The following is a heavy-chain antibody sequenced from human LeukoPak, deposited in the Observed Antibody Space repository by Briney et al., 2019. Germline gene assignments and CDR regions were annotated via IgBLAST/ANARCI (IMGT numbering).Heavy chain of an antibody. Sequence: PGGSLRLPCAASGFTFDDYAMHWVRQAPGKGLEWVSGISWHSGTIDYADSVKGRFTISRDNAKNSLHLQINSLRAEDTAVYFCAKDRLGGPYFFHYWGQGTLVTVSS. V-gene: IGHV3-9*01. J-gene: IGHJ4*02. CDR1: GFTFDDYA. CDR3: AKDRLGGPYFFHY. CDR2: ISWHSGTI. D-gene: IGHD3-16*01.